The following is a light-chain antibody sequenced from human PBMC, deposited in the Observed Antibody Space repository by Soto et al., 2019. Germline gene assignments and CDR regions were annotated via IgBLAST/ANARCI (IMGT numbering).Light chain of an antibody. J-gene: IGKJ1*01. CDR2: SSS. CDR1: RNVSIY. CDR3: QQSYDIQWT. V-gene: IGKV1-39*01. Sequence: EIPLTQSPSSLAAAVGDRLTLTCRARRNVSIYLNWYQQSPGKPPKLLINSSSNLQYGVPTRFTGSGSETEFTLTISGLQPEDFAIYYCQQSYDIQWTFGQGTKVDIK.